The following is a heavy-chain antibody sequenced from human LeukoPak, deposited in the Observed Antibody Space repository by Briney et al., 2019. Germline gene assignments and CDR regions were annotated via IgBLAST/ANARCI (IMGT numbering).Heavy chain of an antibody. D-gene: IGHD6-19*01. Sequence: PSETLSLTCTVSGDSISSGGYFWSWIRQPPGKGLEWIGEINHSGSTNYNPSLKSRVTISVDTSKNQFSLKLSSVTAADTAVYYCARRNGSSWRPRGIAVAGRTRYFDYWGQGTLVTVSS. V-gene: IGHV4-39*07. CDR2: INHSGST. CDR3: ARRNGSSWRPRGIAVAGRTRYFDY. J-gene: IGHJ4*02. CDR1: GDSISSGGYF.